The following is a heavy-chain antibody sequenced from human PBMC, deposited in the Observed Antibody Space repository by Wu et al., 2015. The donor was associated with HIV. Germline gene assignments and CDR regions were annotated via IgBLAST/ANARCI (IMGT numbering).Heavy chain of an antibody. CDR1: GYTFSDYY. J-gene: IGHJ5*02. CDR3: ARPPFXQDSDYDWVFGH. CDR2: INPKSGGT. V-gene: IGHV1-2*02. D-gene: IGHD5-12*01. Sequence: QVQLVQSGAEVRKPGASVKVSCKASGYTFSDYYIHWVRQAPGQGLEWMGWINPKSGGTNSAQKFQGRVTMTRDTSISTVHMELSRLRSDDTAMYYCARPPFXQDSDYDWVFGHWGQGTLVTVSS.